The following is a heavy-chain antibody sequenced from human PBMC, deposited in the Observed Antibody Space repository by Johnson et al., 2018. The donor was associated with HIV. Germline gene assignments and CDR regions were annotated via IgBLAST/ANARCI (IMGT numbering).Heavy chain of an antibody. CDR1: GFTFGDYG. CDR3: ARDRTSRQGGAFDI. Sequence: VQLVESGGGLVQPGRSLRLSCTASGFTFGDYGMSWVRQAPGKGLEWVGFIRSKSYGGSTEYAASVKGRFTISRDDSKRIAYLQMNSLKTEDTALYYCARDRTSRQGGAFDIWGQGTMVTVSS. CDR2: IRSKSYGGST. J-gene: IGHJ3*02. V-gene: IGHV3-49*04.